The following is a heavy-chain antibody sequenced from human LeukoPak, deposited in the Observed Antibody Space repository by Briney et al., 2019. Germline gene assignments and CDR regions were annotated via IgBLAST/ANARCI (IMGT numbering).Heavy chain of an antibody. CDR2: ISGSGVST. J-gene: IGHJ5*02. Sequence: GGSLRLSCAASGFTFSSYAMSWVRQAPGKGLEWVSAISGSGVSTHYADSVKGRFTISRDNSKNTLYLQMNSLRAEDTAVYYCARGVFSHWFDPWGQGTLVIVSS. V-gene: IGHV3-23*01. CDR1: GFTFSSYA. CDR3: ARGVFSHWFDP.